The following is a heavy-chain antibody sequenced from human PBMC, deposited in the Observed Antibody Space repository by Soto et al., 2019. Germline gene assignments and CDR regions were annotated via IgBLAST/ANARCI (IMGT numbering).Heavy chain of an antibody. D-gene: IGHD5-18*01. V-gene: IGHV3-66*04. CDR1: GVTVSSNY. CDR3: ARHGYNYGGGYFDY. CDR2: IYSGGST. J-gene: IGHJ4*02. Sequence: EVQLVESGGGLVQPGGSLRLSCAASGVTVSSNYMSWFRQAPGKWLEWVPVIYSGGSTYYADSVKGRFTISRDNSKNTLYLQMNSLRAEDTAVYYCARHGYNYGGGYFDYWGQGTLVTVSS.